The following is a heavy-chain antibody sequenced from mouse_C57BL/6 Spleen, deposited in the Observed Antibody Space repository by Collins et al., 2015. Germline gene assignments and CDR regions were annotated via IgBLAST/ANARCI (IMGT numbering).Heavy chain of an antibody. CDR3: ASCDYYGSSYGYFDV. V-gene: IGHV1-82*01. CDR2: IYPGDGDT. Sequence: QVQLQQSGPELVKPGASVKISCKASGYAFSSSWMNWVKQRPGKGLEWIGRIYPGDGDTNYNGKFKGKATLTADKSSSTAYMQLSSLTSEDSAVYFCASCDYYGSSYGYFDVWGTGTTVTVSS. J-gene: IGHJ1*03. CDR1: GYAFSSSW. D-gene: IGHD1-1*01.